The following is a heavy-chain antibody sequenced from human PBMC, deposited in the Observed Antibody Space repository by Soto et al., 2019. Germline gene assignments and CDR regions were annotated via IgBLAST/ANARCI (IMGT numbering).Heavy chain of an antibody. CDR2: ISSSGGDT. Sequence: GGSLRLSCAASGFSFGNYVMTWVRQAPGKGLEWVSSISSSGGDTYSADSVRGRFTISRDNSKNTLYLQMNSLRAEDTAVYYCAAPPFYVVVVDTPPRVHAFDIWGQGTKVTVSS. D-gene: IGHD2-15*01. CDR3: AAPPFYVVVVDTPPRVHAFDI. J-gene: IGHJ3*02. CDR1: GFSFGNYV. V-gene: IGHV3-23*01.